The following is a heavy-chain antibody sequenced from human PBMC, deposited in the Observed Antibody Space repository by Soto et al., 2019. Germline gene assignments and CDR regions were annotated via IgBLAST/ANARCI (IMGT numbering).Heavy chain of an antibody. CDR2: IYYSGST. Sequence: PSETLSLTCTVSGGSISSYYWSWIRQPPGKGLEWIGYIYYSGSTNYNPSLKSRVTISVDTSKNQFSLKLSSVTAADTAVYYCARGKVRDAFDIRGQGTMVTVSS. D-gene: IGHD3-10*01. CDR3: ARGKVRDAFDI. V-gene: IGHV4-59*01. J-gene: IGHJ3*02. CDR1: GGSISSYY.